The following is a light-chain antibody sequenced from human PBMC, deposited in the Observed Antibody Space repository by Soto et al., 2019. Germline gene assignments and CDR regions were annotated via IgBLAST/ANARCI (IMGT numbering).Light chain of an antibody. Sequence: AIQLTPSPSSLSASVGERGTNPCRASQGIGSALAWYQQRPGEAPRFLIYDASTLGSGVPLRFSGSGSGTYFTLTISTLQLEDFATYYCQQFNSYPLTFGGGTKVDIK. V-gene: IGKV1-13*02. CDR1: QGIGSA. CDR2: DAS. J-gene: IGKJ4*01. CDR3: QQFNSYPLT.